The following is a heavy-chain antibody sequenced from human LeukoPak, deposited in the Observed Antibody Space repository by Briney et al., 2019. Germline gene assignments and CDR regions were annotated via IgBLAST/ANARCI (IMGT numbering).Heavy chain of an antibody. J-gene: IGHJ3*02. Sequence: PGGSLRLSCAASGFTFSSYAMSWVRQAPGKGLEWVSATSGSGGSTYYADSVKGRFTISRDNAKNSLYLQMNSLRAEDTAVYYCACYSSGYYRSAFDIWGQGTMVTVSS. CDR1: GFTFSSYA. V-gene: IGHV3-23*01. CDR3: ACYSSGYYRSAFDI. CDR2: TSGSGGST. D-gene: IGHD3-22*01.